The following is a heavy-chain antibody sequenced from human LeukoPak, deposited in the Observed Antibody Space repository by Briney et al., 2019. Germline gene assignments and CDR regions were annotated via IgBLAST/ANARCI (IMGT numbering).Heavy chain of an antibody. Sequence: SETLSLTCTVSGGSISSYYWSWIRQPPGKGLEWIGYIYYSGSTNYNPSLKSRVTISVDTSKNQFSLKLSSVTAADTAVYYCARAPPHSSGWGYFDYWGQGTLVTVSS. CDR3: ARAPPHSSGWGYFDY. D-gene: IGHD6-19*01. CDR2: IYYSGST. CDR1: GGSISSYY. V-gene: IGHV4-59*01. J-gene: IGHJ4*02.